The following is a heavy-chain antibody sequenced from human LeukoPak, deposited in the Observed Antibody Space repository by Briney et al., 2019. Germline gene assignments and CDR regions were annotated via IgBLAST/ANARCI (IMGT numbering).Heavy chain of an antibody. V-gene: IGHV3-53*01. CDR3: ARSHVQRKYYDY. CDR2: IYSGGYT. CDR1: GFSVSSNY. J-gene: IGHJ4*02. Sequence: GGSLRLSCAASGFSVSSNYMSWVRQAPGKGLEWVSVIYSGGYTNYADSVKGRFTISRDNSKNTLYLQMNSLRAEDTAVYYCARSHVQRKYYDYWGQGTLVTVSS. D-gene: IGHD3-10*01.